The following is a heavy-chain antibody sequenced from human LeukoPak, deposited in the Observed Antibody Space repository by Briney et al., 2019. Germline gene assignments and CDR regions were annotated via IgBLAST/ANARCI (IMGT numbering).Heavy chain of an antibody. CDR1: GYTFTSYY. J-gene: IGHJ4*02. Sequence: ASVKVSCKASGYTFTSYYMHWVRQAPGQGLEWMGIINPSGGSTSYAQKFQGRVTMTEDTSTDTAYMELSSLRSEDTAVYYCATDRESYSLSVRYWGQGTLVTVSS. CDR2: INPSGGST. D-gene: IGHD1-26*01. CDR3: ATDRESYSLSVRY. V-gene: IGHV1-46*01.